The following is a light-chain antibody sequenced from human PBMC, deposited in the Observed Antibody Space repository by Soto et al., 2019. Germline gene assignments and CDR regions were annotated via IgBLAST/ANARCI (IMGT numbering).Light chain of an antibody. Sequence: QAVVTQEPSLTVSPGGTVTLTCGSSTGAVTSGHYPYWFQQKPGQAPRTVIYETTNRHSWTPARFSGSLLGGKAALTLSGEQPEDEADSYCLLSYSGARRVFGGGTKVTVL. CDR1: TGAVTSGHY. CDR2: ETT. CDR3: LLSYSGARRV. J-gene: IGLJ3*02. V-gene: IGLV7-46*01.